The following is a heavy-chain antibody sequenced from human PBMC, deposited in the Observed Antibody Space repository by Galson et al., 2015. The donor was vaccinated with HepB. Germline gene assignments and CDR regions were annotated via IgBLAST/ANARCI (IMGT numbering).Heavy chain of an antibody. CDR1: GGSISSYY. CDR2: IYYSGST. D-gene: IGHD2-2*01. V-gene: IGHV4-59*01. CDR3: AREGPAAFPGFDY. Sequence: TLSLTCTVSGGSISSYYWSWIRQPPGKGLEWIGYIYYSGSTNHNPSLKSRVTISVDTSKNQFSLKLSSVTAADTAVYYCAREGPAAFPGFDYWGQGTLVTVSS. J-gene: IGHJ4*02.